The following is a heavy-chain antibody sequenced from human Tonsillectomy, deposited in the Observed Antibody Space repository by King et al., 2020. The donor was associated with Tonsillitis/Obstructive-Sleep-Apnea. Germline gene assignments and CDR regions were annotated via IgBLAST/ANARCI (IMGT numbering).Heavy chain of an antibody. CDR1: GFTFRSYA. CDR3: ANFAPFDP. D-gene: IGHD3-9*01. V-gene: IGHV3-30*01. CDR2: ISYDGSNK. Sequence: VQLVESGGGVVQPGRSLRLSCAASGFTFRSYAMHWVRQAPGKGLEWVAVISYDGSNKYYADSVKGRFTISRDNSKNTVYLQINSLGAEDTAVYYCANFAPFDPWGQGTLVTVSS. J-gene: IGHJ5*02.